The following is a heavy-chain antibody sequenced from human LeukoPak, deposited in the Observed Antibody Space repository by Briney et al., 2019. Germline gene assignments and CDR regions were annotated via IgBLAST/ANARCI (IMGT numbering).Heavy chain of an antibody. CDR3: ARRKGRDSSGSHNWFDP. Sequence: ASVRVSCKASGYTFTSYYMHWVRQAPGQGLEWMGIINHSGDSTNYTQKFEGRVTITRDTSTRTVYMELCSLRSEDTAVYYCARRKGRDSSGSHNWFDPWGQGTLVTVSS. CDR1: GYTFTSYY. CDR2: INHSGDST. D-gene: IGHD3-22*01. V-gene: IGHV1-46*01. J-gene: IGHJ5*02.